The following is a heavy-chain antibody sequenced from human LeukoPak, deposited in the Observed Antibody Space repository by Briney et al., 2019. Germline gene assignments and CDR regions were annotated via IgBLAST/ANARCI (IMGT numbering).Heavy chain of an antibody. V-gene: IGHV3-23*01. CDR3: ARGHDYGDYEGGDWFDP. Sequence: GGSLRLSCAASGFTFSSYAMNWARQAPGKGLEWVSDISGNGVTSYYADSVKGRFTISRDNSKNTLYLQMNSLRAEDTAVYYCARGHDYGDYEGGDWFDPWGQGTLVTVSS. CDR2: ISGNGVTS. CDR1: GFTFSSYA. J-gene: IGHJ5*02. D-gene: IGHD4-17*01.